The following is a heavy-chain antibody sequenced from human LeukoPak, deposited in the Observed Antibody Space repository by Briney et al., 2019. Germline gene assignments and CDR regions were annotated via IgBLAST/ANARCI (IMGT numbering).Heavy chain of an antibody. V-gene: IGHV4-39*07. CDR3: ARGQRWLQLQGAFDI. J-gene: IGHJ3*02. CDR1: GGSISSSSYY. D-gene: IGHD5-24*01. CDR2: IYYSGST. Sequence: SETLSLTCTVSGGSISSSSYYWGWIRQPPGKGLEWIGSIYYSGSTYYNPSLKSRVTISVDTSKNQFSLKLSSVTAADTAVYYCARGQRWLQLQGAFDIWGQGTMVTVSS.